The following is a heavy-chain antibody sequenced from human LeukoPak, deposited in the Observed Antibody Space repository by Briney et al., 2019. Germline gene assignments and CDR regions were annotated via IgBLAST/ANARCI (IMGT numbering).Heavy chain of an antibody. Sequence: GESLKISCSGSGYTFTNYNIAWVRQMPGKGLGFMGIIYPGDSHVTYSPSFQGQVTISADKSVSTTYLQWSSLKASDTAIYYCARLDEGFYYDGGGFLYWGQGTLLAVSS. CDR1: GYTFTNYN. V-gene: IGHV5-51*01. CDR2: IYPGDSHV. CDR3: ARLDEGFYYDGGGFLY. J-gene: IGHJ4*02. D-gene: IGHD3-22*01.